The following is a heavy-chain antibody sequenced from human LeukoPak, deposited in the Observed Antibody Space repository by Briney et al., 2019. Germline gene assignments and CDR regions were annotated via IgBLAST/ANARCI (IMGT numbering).Heavy chain of an antibody. J-gene: IGHJ3*02. CDR3: ARGPRFGELMTPRAFDI. Sequence: SETLSLTCAVYDGSFSGYYWSWIRQPPGKGLEWIGEINHSGSTNYNPSLKSRVTISVDTSKNQFSLKLSSVTAADTAVYYCARGPRFGELMTPRAFDIWGQGTMVTVSS. CDR2: INHSGST. CDR1: DGSFSGYY. D-gene: IGHD3-10*01. V-gene: IGHV4-34*01.